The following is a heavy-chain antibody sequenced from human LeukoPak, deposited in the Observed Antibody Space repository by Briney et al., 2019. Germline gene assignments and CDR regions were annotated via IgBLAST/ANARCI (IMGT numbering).Heavy chain of an antibody. CDR2: ISSSSSYI. V-gene: IGHV3-21*01. CDR1: GFTFSSYS. CDR3: ARGSTGSPFFSYYYYMDV. D-gene: IGHD1-26*01. Sequence: GGSLRLSCAASGFTFSSYSMNWVRQAPGKGLEWASSISSSSSYIYYADSVKGRFTISRDNAKNSLYLQMNSLRAEDTAVYYCARGSTGSPFFSYYYYMDVWGKGTTVTISS. J-gene: IGHJ6*03.